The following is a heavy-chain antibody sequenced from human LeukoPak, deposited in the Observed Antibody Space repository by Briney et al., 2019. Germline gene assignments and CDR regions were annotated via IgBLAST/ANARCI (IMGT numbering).Heavy chain of an antibody. CDR1: GFTFNTYG. V-gene: IGHV3-33*01. D-gene: IGHD2-15*01. Sequence: PGRSLRLSCAAFGFTFNTYGMNWVRQAPGKGLEWVAIIWYDGSDKYYADSVKGRFTLSRDNSKNTLYLQMNSLRAEDTAVYYCARVGCTGGSCLAYNYYAMDVWGQGPRSPSP. CDR2: IWYDGSDK. J-gene: IGHJ6*02. CDR3: ARVGCTGGSCLAYNYYAMDV.